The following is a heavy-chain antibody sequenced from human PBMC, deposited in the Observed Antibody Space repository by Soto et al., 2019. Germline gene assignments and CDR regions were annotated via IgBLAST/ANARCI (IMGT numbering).Heavy chain of an antibody. D-gene: IGHD2-2*01. Sequence: GGSLRLSCAASGLTFSSYAMHWVRQAPGKGLEWVAVISYDGSNKYYADSVKGRFTISRDNSKNTLYLQMNSLRAEDTAVYYCARDGDNIVVVPAATHNWFDPWGQGTLVTVSS. CDR2: ISYDGSNK. CDR1: GLTFSSYA. V-gene: IGHV3-30-3*01. CDR3: ARDGDNIVVVPAATHNWFDP. J-gene: IGHJ5*02.